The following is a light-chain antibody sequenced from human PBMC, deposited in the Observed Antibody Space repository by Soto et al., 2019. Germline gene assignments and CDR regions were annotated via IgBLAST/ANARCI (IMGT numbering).Light chain of an antibody. CDR3: SSSTSSTTPYV. CDR2: DVT. Sequence: QSALTQPASVSGSPGQSITISCTGTSSDVGRYNYVSWYQQHPVKAPKLMIYDVTNRPSGVSDRFSGSKSGNTASLTISGLLAEDEADDYCSSSTSSTTPYVFGTGTKLTVL. CDR1: SSDVGRYNY. J-gene: IGLJ1*01. V-gene: IGLV2-14*01.